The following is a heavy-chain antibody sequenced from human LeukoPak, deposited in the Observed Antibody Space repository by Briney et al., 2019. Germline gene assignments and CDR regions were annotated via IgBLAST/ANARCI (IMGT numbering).Heavy chain of an antibody. D-gene: IGHD5-18*01. J-gene: IGHJ4*02. Sequence: SETLSLTCTVSGASISSYYWSWIRQPPGKGLEWIGYIYYSGSTKYNPSLKSRVTISLDTSKNQFSLKLSSVTAVDTAVYYCAEGYNYGYLDYWGQGTLVTVSS. CDR1: GASISSYY. CDR3: AEGYNYGYLDY. CDR2: IYYSGST. V-gene: IGHV4-59*01.